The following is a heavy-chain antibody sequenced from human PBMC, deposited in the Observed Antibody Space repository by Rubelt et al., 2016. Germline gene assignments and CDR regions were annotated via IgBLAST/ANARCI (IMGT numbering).Heavy chain of an antibody. J-gene: IGHJ4*02. Sequence: GGDVAQPGGSLRLSCAASGFTFSSYGMHWVRQAPGKGLEWVAFIRNDGSTEYYADSVKGRFTISRDNSKNTLYLQMNSLRVEDTAVYYCAPPISGYSSGWYVYWGQGTLVTVSS. CDR3: APPISGYSSGWYVY. CDR2: IRNDGSTE. V-gene: IGHV3-30*02. CDR1: GFTFSSYG. D-gene: IGHD6-19*01.